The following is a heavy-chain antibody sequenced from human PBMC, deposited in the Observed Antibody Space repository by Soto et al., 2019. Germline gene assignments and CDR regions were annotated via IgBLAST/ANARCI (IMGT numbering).Heavy chain of an antibody. Sequence: GGSLRLSCAASGFTFSSYAMHWVRQAPGKGLEWVAVISYDGSNKYYADSVKGRFTISRDNSKNTLYLQMNSLRAEDTAVYYCARDQAWFGELLLLPYFDYWGQGTLVTVSS. V-gene: IGHV3-30-3*01. CDR2: ISYDGSNK. D-gene: IGHD3-10*01. CDR1: GFTFSSYA. CDR3: ARDQAWFGELLLLPYFDY. J-gene: IGHJ4*02.